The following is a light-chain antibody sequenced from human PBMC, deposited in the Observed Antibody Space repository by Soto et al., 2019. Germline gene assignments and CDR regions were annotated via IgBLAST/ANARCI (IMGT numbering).Light chain of an antibody. J-gene: IGKJ1*01. CDR3: QHYKMYSPWT. Sequence: DIQMTQSPSTVSAYVGDSVTITCRASQSITAWLAWYQQRPGRAPKLLIYDVSSLQSGVPSRFSGSGSGTEFTLTISSLHPDDVATYYCQHYKMYSPWTFGQGTKVDIK. CDR1: QSITAW. V-gene: IGKV1-5*01. CDR2: DVS.